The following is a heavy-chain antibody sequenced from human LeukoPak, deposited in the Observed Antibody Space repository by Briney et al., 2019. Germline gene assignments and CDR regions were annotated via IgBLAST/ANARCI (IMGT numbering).Heavy chain of an antibody. CDR2: IRYDGSNK. V-gene: IGHV3-30*02. J-gene: IGHJ6*03. CDR1: GFTFSSYG. Sequence: GGSLRLSCAASGFTFSSYGMHWVRRAPGKGLEWVAFIRYDGSNKFYADSVKGRFTISRDNSKNTLFLQMNNQRAEDTAVYYCARDPYRGHYGNYYYYYMDVWGKGTTVTISS. CDR3: ARDPYRGHYGNYYYYYMDV. D-gene: IGHD4-17*01.